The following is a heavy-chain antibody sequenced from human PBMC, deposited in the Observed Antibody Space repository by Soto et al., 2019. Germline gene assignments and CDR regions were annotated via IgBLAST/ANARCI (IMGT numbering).Heavy chain of an antibody. CDR2: ISGSGGST. V-gene: IGHV3-23*01. Sequence: EVQLLESGGGLVQPGGSLRLSCVAAGFTFSIYTMTWVRQAPGKGLEWVSAISGSGGSTYYADSVKGRFTISRDNSKNTLYLQMNSLRADDTAVYYCAKARRRGAATFLRDYWGQGTLVTVSS. J-gene: IGHJ4*02. CDR3: AKARRRGAATFLRDY. CDR1: GFTFSIYT. D-gene: IGHD3-10*01.